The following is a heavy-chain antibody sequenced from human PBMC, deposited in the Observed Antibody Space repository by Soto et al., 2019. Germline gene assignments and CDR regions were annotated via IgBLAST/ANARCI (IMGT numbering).Heavy chain of an antibody. Sequence: VQLQQWGAGLLKPSETLSLTCAVYGGSFSGYHWSWFRQPPGKGLEWIGEINPSGSINYNPSLKSRVTISVDPSKTQFSLNLSSVTAADTAVYYCATFVGATTVTRGSPRDYWGQGTLVTVSS. J-gene: IGHJ4*02. CDR3: ATFVGATTVTRGSPRDY. V-gene: IGHV4-34*01. D-gene: IGHD4-4*01. CDR1: GGSFSGYH. CDR2: INPSGSI.